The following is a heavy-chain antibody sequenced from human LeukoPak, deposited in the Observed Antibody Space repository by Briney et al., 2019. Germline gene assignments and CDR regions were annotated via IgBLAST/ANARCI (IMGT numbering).Heavy chain of an antibody. D-gene: IGHD6-19*01. CDR1: GYSITSNYY. V-gene: IGHV4-38-2*02. J-gene: IGHJ4*02. CDR3: ARLGQYSIGPFDY. CDR2: VYYSGST. Sequence: PSETLSLTCTVSGYSITSNYYWGWIRQPPGQGLEWIGSVYYSGSTYYNPSLKSRVTVSVDTSKSLFSLRLSSVTAADTAVYYCARLGQYSIGPFDYWGQGTLVTVSS.